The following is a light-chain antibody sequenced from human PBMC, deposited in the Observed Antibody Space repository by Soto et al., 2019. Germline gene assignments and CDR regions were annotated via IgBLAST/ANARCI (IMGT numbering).Light chain of an antibody. CDR3: SSYTSSSTLYV. CDR1: RSYVGGYKY. CDR2: EVS. J-gene: IGLJ1*01. Sequence: QSALTQPASVSGSPGQSITISCTGTRSYVGGYKYVSWYQQHPGKAPKLMIYEVSNRPSGVSNRFSGSKSGNTASLTISGLQAEDEADYYCSSYTSSSTLYVFGTGTKLTVL. V-gene: IGLV2-14*01.